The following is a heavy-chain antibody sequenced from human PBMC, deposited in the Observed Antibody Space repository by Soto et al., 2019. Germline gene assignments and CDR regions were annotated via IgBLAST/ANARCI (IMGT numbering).Heavy chain of an antibody. CDR2: TRNKANSYTT. V-gene: IGHV3-72*01. CDR1: GFTFGDHY. J-gene: IGHJ4*02. D-gene: IGHD3-10*01. Sequence: LRLSCAASGFTFGDHYMDWVRQAPGKGLEWVGRTRNKANSYTTEYAASVKGRFTISRDDSKNSLYLQMNSLKTEDTALYYCVSVSGSYYYDYWGQGTLVTVSS. CDR3: VSVSGSYYYDY.